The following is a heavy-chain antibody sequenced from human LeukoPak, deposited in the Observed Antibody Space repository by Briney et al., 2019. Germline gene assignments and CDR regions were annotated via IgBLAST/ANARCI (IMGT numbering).Heavy chain of an antibody. CDR2: FDPEDGEI. Sequence: EASVKLSCKVSEYTLTELSMHWVRQAPGKGLEWLGGFDPEDGEIIYAQKFQGRVTMSDDTSKDTAYMELGSLRSDDPAVYYCAADRGDYSGSYWTAFDIWGQGTMVTVSS. V-gene: IGHV1-24*01. CDR1: EYTLTELS. D-gene: IGHD1-26*01. J-gene: IGHJ3*02. CDR3: AADRGDYSGSYWTAFDI.